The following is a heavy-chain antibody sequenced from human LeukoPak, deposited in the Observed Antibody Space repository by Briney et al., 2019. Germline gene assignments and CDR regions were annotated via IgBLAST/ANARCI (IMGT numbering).Heavy chain of an antibody. D-gene: IGHD6-13*01. CDR2: IYYSGST. CDR1: GGSISSGDYY. Sequence: PSETLSLTCTVSGGSISSGDYYWSWIRQPPGKGLEWIGYIYYSGSTYYNPSLKSRVTISVDTSKNQFSLKLSSVTAADTAVYYCARASVSVFEAAAGRENNWFDPWGQGTLVTVSS. CDR3: ARASVSVFEAAAGRENNWFDP. V-gene: IGHV4-30-4*01. J-gene: IGHJ5*02.